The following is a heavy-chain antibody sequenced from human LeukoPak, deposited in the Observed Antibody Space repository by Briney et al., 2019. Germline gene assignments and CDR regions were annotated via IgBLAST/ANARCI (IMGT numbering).Heavy chain of an antibody. CDR1: GGSISSYY. Sequence: PSETLSLTCTVSGGSISSYYWSWIRQPPGKGLEWIGYIYYSGSTNYNPSLKSRVTISVDTSKNQFSLKLSSVTAADTAVYYCARVSRRFLEWLIDRKNAFDIWGQGTMVTVSS. CDR3: ARVSRRFLEWLIDRKNAFDI. D-gene: IGHD3-3*01. J-gene: IGHJ3*02. V-gene: IGHV4-59*01. CDR2: IYYSGST.